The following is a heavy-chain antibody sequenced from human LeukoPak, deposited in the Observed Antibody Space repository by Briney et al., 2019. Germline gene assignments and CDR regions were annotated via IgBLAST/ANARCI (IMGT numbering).Heavy chain of an antibody. CDR1: GFTFSSYA. J-gene: IGHJ4*02. Sequence: GGSLRLSCAASGFTFSSYAMSWVRQAPGKGLEWVSAISGSGGSTYYADSVKGRFTSSRDNPKNTLYLQINSLRAEDTAVYYCAKDMQTWPRFPDYWGQGTLVTVSS. CDR3: AKDMQTWPRFPDY. V-gene: IGHV3-23*01. CDR2: ISGSGGST. D-gene: IGHD5-12*01.